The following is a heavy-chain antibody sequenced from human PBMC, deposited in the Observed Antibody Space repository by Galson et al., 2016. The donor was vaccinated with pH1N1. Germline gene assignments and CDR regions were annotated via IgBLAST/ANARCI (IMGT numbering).Heavy chain of an antibody. V-gene: IGHV4-4*07. Sequence: ETLSLTCSVSGGPISDWFWSWFRQPAGKGLEWIGRVYSSGSTNYNPSLKSRVTMSVDRSKNQFSLKLTSVTAAATAVYYCARGLAVAGTFYFDSWGQGTLVTVSS. CDR3: ARGLAVAGTFYFDS. CDR2: VYSSGST. D-gene: IGHD6-19*01. CDR1: GGPISDWF. J-gene: IGHJ4*02.